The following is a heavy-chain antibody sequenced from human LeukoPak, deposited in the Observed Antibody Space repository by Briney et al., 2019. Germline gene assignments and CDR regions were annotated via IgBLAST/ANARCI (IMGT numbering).Heavy chain of an antibody. Sequence: PSETLSLTCTVSGGSLSSSSYYWGWIRQPPGKGLEWIGSIYYSGSTYYNPSLKSRVTISVDTSKNQFSLKLSSVTAADTAVYYCARHLKLSSSPEYWGQGTLVTVSS. D-gene: IGHD6-6*01. CDR3: ARHLKLSSSPEY. CDR1: GGSLSSSSYY. CDR2: IYYSGST. V-gene: IGHV4-39*01. J-gene: IGHJ4*02.